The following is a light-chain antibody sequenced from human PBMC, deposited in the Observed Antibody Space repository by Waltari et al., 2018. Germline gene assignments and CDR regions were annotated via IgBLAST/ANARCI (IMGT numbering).Light chain of an antibody. J-gene: IGKJ2*01. V-gene: IGKV3-11*01. CDR3: QQRSSWNPHT. CDR2: DAS. Sequence: EIVLTQSPATLSLSLGETATLSCRASQSVDTYLACYQQKPGQAPRLLIYDASNRATGIPDRFLGSGSGTDFTLTISGLEPEDFALYYCQQRSSWNPHTFGLGARLEIK. CDR1: QSVDTY.